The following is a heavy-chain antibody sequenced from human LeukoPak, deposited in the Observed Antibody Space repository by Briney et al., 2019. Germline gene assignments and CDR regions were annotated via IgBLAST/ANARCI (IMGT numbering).Heavy chain of an antibody. Sequence: ASVKVSCKASGYTFTSYDINWVRQATGQGLEWMGWVNPNSGNTGYAQKLQGRVTMTTDTSTSTAYMELRSLRSDDTAVYYCATYKTTYCSSTSCYYYYGMDVWGQGTTVTVSS. V-gene: IGHV1-8*01. J-gene: IGHJ6*02. CDR1: GYTFTSYD. D-gene: IGHD2-2*01. CDR3: ATYKTTYCSSTSCYYYYGMDV. CDR2: VNPNSGNT.